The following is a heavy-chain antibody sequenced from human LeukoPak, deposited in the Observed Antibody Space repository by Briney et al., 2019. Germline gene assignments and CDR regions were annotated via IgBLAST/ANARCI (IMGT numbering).Heavy chain of an antibody. CDR1: GLTFSSYS. CDR2: ISSSSSYI. CDR3: ARVPYCSNGICYTHYYCDY. J-gene: IGHJ4*02. Sequence: GGSLRLSCAASGLTFSSYSMNWVRQAPGKGLEWVSSISSSSSYIYYADSVKGRFTISRDNAKNSLYLQMNSLRAEDTAVYYCARVPYCSNGICYTHYYCDYWGQGTLVTVSS. D-gene: IGHD2-8*01. V-gene: IGHV3-21*01.